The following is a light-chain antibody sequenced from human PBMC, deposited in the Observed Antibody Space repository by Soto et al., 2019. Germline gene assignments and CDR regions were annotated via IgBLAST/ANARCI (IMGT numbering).Light chain of an antibody. J-gene: IGKJ1*01. CDR2: DAS. CDR1: QGLSNY. Sequence: DIQMTQSPSSLSASVGDRVTITCQASQGLSNYLNWYQQKPGKAPKLLIYDASTLETGVPSRFSGSGSGTDFTLTISSLQPEDVATYYCQKYNSALGTFGQGTKVDIK. V-gene: IGKV1-33*01. CDR3: QKYNSALGT.